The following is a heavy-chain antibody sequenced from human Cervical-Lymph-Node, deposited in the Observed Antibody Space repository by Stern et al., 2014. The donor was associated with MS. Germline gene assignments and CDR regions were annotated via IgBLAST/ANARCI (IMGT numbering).Heavy chain of an antibody. D-gene: IGHD1-14*01. CDR3: TRDLVGTDAFDV. V-gene: IGHV1-2*06. J-gene: IGHJ3*01. CDR2: INPDSGVI. CDR1: GYTFTDYY. Sequence: QMQLVQSGADLKKPGASVKVSCQTSGYTFTDYYIHWVRQAPGQGLEWMGRINPDSGVITYAQKFQGRVTMTRDTSSSTAYMELSRLRSDDTAMYYCTRDLVGTDAFDVWGQGTMVTVSS.